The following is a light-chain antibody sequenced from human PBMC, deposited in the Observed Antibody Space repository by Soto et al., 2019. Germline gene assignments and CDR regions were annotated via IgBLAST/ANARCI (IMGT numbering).Light chain of an antibody. J-gene: IGKJ4*02. Sequence: DIQMTQSPSALSASVGDRVTITCRASQSVSNWLAWYRQKPGEAPKLLLYEGSTTARGVPSRFSGSGSRTEFPLTISSLQPDDFASCYCQQYDTYSRTFGEGTKVEVK. V-gene: IGKV1-5*03. CDR2: EGS. CDR3: QQYDTYSRT. CDR1: QSVSNW.